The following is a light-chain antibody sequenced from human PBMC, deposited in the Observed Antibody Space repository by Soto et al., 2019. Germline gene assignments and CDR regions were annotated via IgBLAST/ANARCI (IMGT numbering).Light chain of an antibody. CDR3: QQYNYWPPWT. J-gene: IGKJ1*01. CDR2: DAS. CDR1: QSVSNS. Sequence: ILMTQSPATLSVSPGERATLSCRASQSVSNSLAWYQQKPGQAPRLLIYDASTRATGITARFSGSGSGTEFTLTISGLQSEDFAVYYCQQYNYWPPWTFGQGTKVEIK. V-gene: IGKV3-15*01.